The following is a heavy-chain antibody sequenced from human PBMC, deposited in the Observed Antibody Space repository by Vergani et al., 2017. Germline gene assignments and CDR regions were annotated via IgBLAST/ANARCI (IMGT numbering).Heavy chain of an antibody. Sequence: QVQLQQWGAGLLKPSETLSLTCAVYGGSFSGYYWSWIRQPPGKGLEWFGEINHSGSTNYNPSLKSRVTISVDTSQNQFSLKLSSVTAADTAVYYCARGVFRPQSSSSRRHFDYWGQGTLVTVSS. J-gene: IGHJ4*02. CDR2: INHSGST. D-gene: IGHD6-6*01. CDR3: ARGVFRPQSSSSRRHFDY. CDR1: GGSFSGYY. V-gene: IGHV4-34*01.